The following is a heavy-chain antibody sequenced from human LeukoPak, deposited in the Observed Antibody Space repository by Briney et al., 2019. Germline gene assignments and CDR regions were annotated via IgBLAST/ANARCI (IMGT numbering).Heavy chain of an antibody. CDR2: IRGSGGST. V-gene: IGHV3-23*01. Sequence: PGGSLRLSCAASGFTFSSYAMSWVRRAPGKGLEWVSSIRGSGGSTYYADSVKGRFTISRDNSKNTLSLQINSLRAEDTALYYCAKGTDYYDSRGHYYANFDYWGQGTLVTVSS. D-gene: IGHD3-22*01. J-gene: IGHJ4*02. CDR3: AKGTDYYDSRGHYYANFDY. CDR1: GFTFSSYA.